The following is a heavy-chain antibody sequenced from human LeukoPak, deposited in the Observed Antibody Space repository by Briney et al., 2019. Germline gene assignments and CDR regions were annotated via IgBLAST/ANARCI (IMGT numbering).Heavy chain of an antibody. CDR1: GFTVSSNY. J-gene: IGHJ6*02. V-gene: IGHV3-53*01. CDR2: IYSGGST. CDR3: AKDYGSGSYIFYYYGMDV. D-gene: IGHD3-10*01. Sequence: GGSLRLSCAASGFTVSSNYMSWVRQAPGKGLEWVSVIYSGGSTYYADSVKGRFTISRDNSKNTLYLQMNSLRAEDTAVYYCAKDYGSGSYIFYYYGMDVWGQGTTVTVSS.